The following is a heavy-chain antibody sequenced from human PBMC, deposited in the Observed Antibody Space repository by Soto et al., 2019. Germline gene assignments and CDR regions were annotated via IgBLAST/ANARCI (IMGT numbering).Heavy chain of an antibody. CDR3: ARDSYEDPGYSSSWYGPHYYGMDV. J-gene: IGHJ6*02. V-gene: IGHV3-48*03. CDR2: ISSSGSTI. CDR1: GFTFSSYE. D-gene: IGHD6-13*01. Sequence: PGGSLRLSCAASGFTFSSYEMNWVRQAPGKGLEWVSYISSSGSTIYYADSVKGRFTISRDNAKNPLYLQMNSLRAEDTAVYYCARDSYEDPGYSSSWYGPHYYGMDVWGQGTTVTVSS.